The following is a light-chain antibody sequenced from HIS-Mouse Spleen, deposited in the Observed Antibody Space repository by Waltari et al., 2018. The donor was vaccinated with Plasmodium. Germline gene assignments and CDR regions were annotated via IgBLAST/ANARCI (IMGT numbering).Light chain of an antibody. Sequence: QSALTQPRSVSGSPGQSVTISCTGTSSDVGGYNYVSWYQQHPGKAPKLMIYDVSKRPSGVPDLFSGSKSGYTASLTISGLQAEDEADYYCCSYAGSYTWVFGGGTKLTVL. CDR3: CSYAGSYTWV. CDR1: SSDVGGYNY. J-gene: IGLJ3*02. CDR2: DVS. V-gene: IGLV2-11*01.